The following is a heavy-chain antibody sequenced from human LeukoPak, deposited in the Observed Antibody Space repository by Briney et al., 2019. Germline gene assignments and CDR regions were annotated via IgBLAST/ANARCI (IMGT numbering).Heavy chain of an antibody. CDR3: DY. J-gene: IGHJ4*02. CDR1: GFTFASYA. Sequence: GGSLRLSCAGSGFTFASYAVHWVRQAPGKRLEWVAFISSDGTTEHYRDSVKGRFTLSRDNSKNTVSLQMNSLGTEDTAVHFIDYWGQGTLVTVSS. V-gene: IGHV3-30-3*01. CDR2: ISSDGTTE.